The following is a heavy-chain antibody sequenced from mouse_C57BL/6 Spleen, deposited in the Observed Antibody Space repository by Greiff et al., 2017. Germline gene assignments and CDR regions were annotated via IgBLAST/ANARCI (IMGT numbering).Heavy chain of an antibody. CDR3: ARSGSGYFFAY. D-gene: IGHD3-2*02. V-gene: IGHV1-55*01. J-gene: IGHJ3*01. CDR2: IYPGSGST. CDR1: GYTFTSYW. Sequence: QVHVKQPGAELVKPGASVKMSCKASGYTFTSYWITWVKQRPGQGLEWIGDIYPGSGSTINNEKFKSKATLTVDTSSSTAYMQLSSLTSEDSAVYYCARSGSGYFFAYWSHGTLVTISA.